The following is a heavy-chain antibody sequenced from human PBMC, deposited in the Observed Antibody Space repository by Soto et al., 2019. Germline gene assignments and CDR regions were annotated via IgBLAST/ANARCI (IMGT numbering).Heavy chain of an antibody. CDR2: INPSARSA. V-gene: IGHV1-46*04. CDR3: ARDNSAANGVLDH. D-gene: IGHD1-1*01. J-gene: IGHJ4*02. CDR1: GYTFTNYY. Sequence: ASVKVSCKASGYTFTNYYLHWVRQAPGQGLEWVGMINPSARSASYAQKLRGRLTMDRDTSTTTVYIELSRLTFEDTAVYFCARDNSAANGVLDHWGQGTLVTVS.